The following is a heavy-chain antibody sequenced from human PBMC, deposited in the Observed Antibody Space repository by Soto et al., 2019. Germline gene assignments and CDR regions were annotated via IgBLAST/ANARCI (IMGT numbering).Heavy chain of an antibody. CDR2: IYHSGST. CDR3: ASSDYGDSFNRFDY. D-gene: IGHD4-17*01. CDR1: GGSISSSNW. J-gene: IGHJ4*02. Sequence: QVQLQESGPGLVKPSGTLSLTCAVSGGSISSSNWWSWVRQPPGKGLEWVGEIYHSGSTNYNPSHKSRVTISEDKSKNQFSLKLSSVTAADTAVYYCASSDYGDSFNRFDYWGQGTLVTVSS. V-gene: IGHV4-4*02.